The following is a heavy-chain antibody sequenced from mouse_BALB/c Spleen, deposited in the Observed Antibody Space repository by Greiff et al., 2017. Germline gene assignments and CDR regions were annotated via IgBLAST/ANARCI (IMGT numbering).Heavy chain of an antibody. CDR1: GYSFTGYN. D-gene: IGHD1-1*01. J-gene: IGHJ1*01. Sequence: QLQQSGPELEKPGASVKISCKASGYSFTGYNMNWVKQSNGKSLEWIGNIDPYYGGTSYNQKFKGKATLTVDKSSSTAYMQLKSPTSEDTAVYYCARKTMVDYGSSYWYFDVWGAGTTVTVSS. V-gene: IGHV1-39*01. CDR3: ARKTMVDYGSSYWYFDV. CDR2: IDPYYGGT.